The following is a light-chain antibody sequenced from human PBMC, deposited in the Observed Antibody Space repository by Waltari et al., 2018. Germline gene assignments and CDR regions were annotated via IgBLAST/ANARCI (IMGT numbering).Light chain of an antibody. Sequence: EIVMTQSPATLSVSPGERATLSCRASQSVSSNLAWYQQKPGQAPRLLIYGADTRATGIPGRISGSGSGTEFTLTISSLPSEDFAVYYCQQYNNWPSFGQGKRLEI. CDR3: QQYNNWPS. CDR2: GAD. V-gene: IGKV3-15*01. CDR1: QSVSSN. J-gene: IGKJ5*01.